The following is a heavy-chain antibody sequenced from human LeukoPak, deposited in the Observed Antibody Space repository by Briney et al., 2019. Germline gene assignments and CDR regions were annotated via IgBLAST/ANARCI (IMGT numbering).Heavy chain of an antibody. CDR3: ARALTMVRGLDY. D-gene: IGHD3-10*01. CDR2: IWYDGSNK. Sequence: PGGSLRLSCAASGFTFSSYGMHWVRQAPGKGQEWVAVIWYDGSNKYYADSVKGRFTISRDNSKNTLYLQMNSLRAEDTAVYYCARALTMVRGLDYWGQGTLVTVSS. V-gene: IGHV3-33*01. J-gene: IGHJ4*02. CDR1: GFTFSSYG.